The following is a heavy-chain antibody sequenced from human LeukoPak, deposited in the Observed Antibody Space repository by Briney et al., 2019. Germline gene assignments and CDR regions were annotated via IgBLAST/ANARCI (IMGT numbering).Heavy chain of an antibody. Sequence: SGTLSLTCGVSGGSIISTNYWTWVRRPPGKGLEWIGEVNLQGSTNYNPSLMGRVAISVDMSENHISLQLTSVTAADTAVYYCAREGGPYRPLDYSGQGTLVTVSS. J-gene: IGHJ4*02. CDR3: AREGGPYRPLDY. V-gene: IGHV4-4*02. CDR2: VNLQGST. CDR1: GGSIISTNY.